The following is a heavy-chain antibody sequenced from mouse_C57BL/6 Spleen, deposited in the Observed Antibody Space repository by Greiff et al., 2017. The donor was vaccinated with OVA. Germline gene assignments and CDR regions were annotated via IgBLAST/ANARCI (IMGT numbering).Heavy chain of an antibody. CDR2: IGPGGGST. CDR1: GYTFTDYY. V-gene: IGHV1-77*01. J-gene: IGHJ2*01. Sequence: VQVVESGAELVKPGASVKISCKASGYTFTDYYINWVKQRPGQGLEWIGRIGPGGGSTNYNEKFKGKATLTADKSSSTAYMQLSSLTSEDSAVSFCASPNYYGSSFNYWGQGTTLTVAS. D-gene: IGHD1-1*01. CDR3: ASPNYYGSSFNY.